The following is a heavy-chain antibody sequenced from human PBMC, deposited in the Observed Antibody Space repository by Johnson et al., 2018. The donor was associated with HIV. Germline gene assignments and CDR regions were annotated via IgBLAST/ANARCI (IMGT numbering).Heavy chain of an antibody. J-gene: IGHJ3*02. CDR3: AKDGRVGATLMSTGDDAFDI. V-gene: IGHV3-30*18. D-gene: IGHD1-26*01. CDR2: ISYDGSNK. Sequence: GGGVVQPGTSLRLSCAASGFAFIGYGMHWVRQAPGKGLEWLAVISYDGSNKYYADSVKGRFTISRDNSKNTLYLQMNSLRAEDTAVYYCAKDGRVGATLMSTGDDAFDIWGQGTMVTVSS. CDR1: GFAFIGYG.